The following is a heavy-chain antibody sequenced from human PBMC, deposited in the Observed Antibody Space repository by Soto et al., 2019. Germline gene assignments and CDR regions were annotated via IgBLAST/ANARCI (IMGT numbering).Heavy chain of an antibody. D-gene: IGHD5-12*01. J-gene: IGHJ4*02. CDR3: TTAQSLATINYFDY. CDR1: GYTFSSYA. CDR2: INAGNGDT. V-gene: IGHV1-3*01. Sequence: ASVKVSCKASGYTFSSYAIHWVRQAPGQRLEWMGWINAGNGDTKYSQKFQGRVIITRDTSASTAYMELSSLRSEDTAVYYCTTAQSLATINYFDYWGQGTLVTVSS.